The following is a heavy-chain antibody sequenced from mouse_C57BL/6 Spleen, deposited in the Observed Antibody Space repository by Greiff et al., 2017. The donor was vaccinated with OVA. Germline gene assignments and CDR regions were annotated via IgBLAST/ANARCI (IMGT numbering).Heavy chain of an antibody. Sequence: EVNVVESGGGLVKPGGSLKLSCAASGFTFSDYGMHWVRQAPEKGLEWVAYISSGSSTIYYADTVKGRFTISRDNAKNTLFLQMTSLRSEDTAMYYCARRGVTTVGDYAMDYWGQGTSVTVSS. CDR2: ISSGSSTI. J-gene: IGHJ4*01. D-gene: IGHD1-1*01. V-gene: IGHV5-17*01. CDR3: ARRGVTTVGDYAMDY. CDR1: GFTFSDYG.